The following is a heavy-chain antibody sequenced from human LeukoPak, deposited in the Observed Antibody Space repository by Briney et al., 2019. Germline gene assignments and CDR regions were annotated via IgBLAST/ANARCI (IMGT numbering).Heavy chain of an antibody. Sequence: SGPALVKPTQTLTLTCTFSGFSLSTSGMCVSWIRQPPGKALEWLALIYWDDDKYYSTSLKTRLTISKDTSKNQVVVTMTNMDPVDTATYYCARMQSAYDAFDIWGQGTMVTVPS. CDR2: IYWDDDK. J-gene: IGHJ3*02. V-gene: IGHV2-70*01. CDR3: ARMQSAYDAFDI. D-gene: IGHD3-3*01. CDR1: GFSLSTSGMC.